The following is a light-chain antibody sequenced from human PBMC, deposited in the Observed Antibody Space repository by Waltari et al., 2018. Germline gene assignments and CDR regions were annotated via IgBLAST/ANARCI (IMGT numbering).Light chain of an antibody. CDR1: SSNIGSNT. CDR2: RAN. J-gene: IGLJ2*01. Sequence: QSVLTQPPSASGTPGQRVTISCSGSSSNIGSNTVNWYQHLPGTPPKLLTYRANQRPSGVPDRFSGSKSGTSASLAISGLQSEHEATYYCATWDDSLNGPLFGGGTMLTVL. V-gene: IGLV1-44*01. CDR3: ATWDDSLNGPL.